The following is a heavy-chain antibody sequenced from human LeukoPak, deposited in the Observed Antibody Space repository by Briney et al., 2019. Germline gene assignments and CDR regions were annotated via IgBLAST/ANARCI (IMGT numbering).Heavy chain of an antibody. CDR2: VYSSGNT. D-gene: IGHD3-10*01. CDR1: DGSISIYY. Sequence: SETLSLTCTVSDGSISIYYWSWIRQPPGKGLEWIGYVYSSGNTNYSPSLKGRAIISADTSRNQFSLKLTSVTAADTAVYYCVRDRELTYWGQGILVTVSS. V-gene: IGHV4-4*08. J-gene: IGHJ4*02. CDR3: VRDRELTY.